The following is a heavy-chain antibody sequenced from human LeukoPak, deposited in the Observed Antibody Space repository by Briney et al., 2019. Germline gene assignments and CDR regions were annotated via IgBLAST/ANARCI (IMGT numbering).Heavy chain of an antibody. V-gene: IGHV3-30*18. CDR2: ISYDGSIK. Sequence: GGSLQLSCSAAGLTFSSTGMHWVRQAPGKGPEWVAFISYDGSIKYYADSVKGRFTISRDSSKNTLYLQMDSVRVEDTAVYYCAKRHSSAWYYFDYWGQGTLVTVSS. CDR3: AKRHSSAWYYFDY. J-gene: IGHJ4*02. D-gene: IGHD6-19*01. CDR1: GLTFSSTG.